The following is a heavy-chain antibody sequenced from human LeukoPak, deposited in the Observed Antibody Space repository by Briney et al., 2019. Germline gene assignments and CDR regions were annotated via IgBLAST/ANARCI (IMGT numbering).Heavy chain of an antibody. V-gene: IGHV3-33*01. Sequence: PGRSLRLSCAASGFTFSSYGMHWVRQAPGKGLEWVAVIWYDGSNKYYADSVKGRFTISRDNAKNSLFLQMNSLRVEDAAVYYCARGHYGLDVWGQGTTVTVSS. J-gene: IGHJ6*02. CDR1: GFTFSSYG. CDR2: IWYDGSNK. CDR3: ARGHYGLDV.